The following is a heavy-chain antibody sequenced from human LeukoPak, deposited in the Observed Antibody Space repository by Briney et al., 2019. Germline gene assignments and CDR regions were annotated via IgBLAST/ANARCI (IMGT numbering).Heavy chain of an antibody. CDR2: INWNGGST. CDR1: GFTFDDYG. J-gene: IGHJ6*03. CDR3: ARAGGYSYGYYYYYYMDV. Sequence: GGSLRLSCAASGFTFDDYGMSWVRQAPGKGLEWVSGINWNGGSTGYAVSVKGRFTISRDNAKNTLYLQMNSLRAEDTAVYYCARAGGYSYGYYYYYYMDVWGKGTTVTVSS. V-gene: IGHV3-20*04. D-gene: IGHD5-18*01.